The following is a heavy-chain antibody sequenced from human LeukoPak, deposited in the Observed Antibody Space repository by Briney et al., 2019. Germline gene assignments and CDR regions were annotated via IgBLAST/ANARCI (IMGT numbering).Heavy chain of an antibody. D-gene: IGHD6-19*01. V-gene: IGHV3-53*04. CDR3: AGGGTPGYSSGRIDY. J-gene: IGHJ4*02. CDR1: GFTVSSNY. Sequence: GGSLRLSCVASGFTVSSNYMSWVRQAPGKGLEWVSVIYSAGNTYYADSVKGRFTISSHNSENTLYLHMNSLRVEDTAVYFCAGGGTPGYSSGRIDYWGQGTLVTVSS. CDR2: IYSAGNT.